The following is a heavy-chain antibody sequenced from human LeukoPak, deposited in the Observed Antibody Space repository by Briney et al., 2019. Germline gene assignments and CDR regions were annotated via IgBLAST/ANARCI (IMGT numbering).Heavy chain of an antibody. CDR3: ARAQPFDY. J-gene: IGHJ4*02. D-gene: IGHD1-14*01. CDR2: ISAHNGDT. V-gene: IGHV1-18*01. CDR1: GYTFTSQG. Sequence: GESLKISCKGSGYTFTSQGISWVRQAPGQGLEWMGWISAHNGDTTYAQKFQGRVTLTTDTSTSTVYMELRSLRSDDTAVYYCARAQPFDYWGQGTLVTVSS.